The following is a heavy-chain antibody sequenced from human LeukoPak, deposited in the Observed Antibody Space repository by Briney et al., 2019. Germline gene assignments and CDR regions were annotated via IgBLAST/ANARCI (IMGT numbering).Heavy chain of an antibody. V-gene: IGHV4-30-4*08. J-gene: IGHJ4*02. Sequence: SETLSLTCTVSGGSISSGDYYWSWIRQPPGKGLEWIGYIYHSGSTYYNPSLKSRVTISVDTSKNQFSLKLSSVTAADTAVYYCARGLRYGDYYFDYWGQGTLVTVSS. CDR2: IYHSGST. D-gene: IGHD4-17*01. CDR1: GGSISSGDYY. CDR3: ARGLRYGDYYFDY.